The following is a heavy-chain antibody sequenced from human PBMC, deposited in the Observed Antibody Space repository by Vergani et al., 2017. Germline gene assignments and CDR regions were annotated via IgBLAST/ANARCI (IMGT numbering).Heavy chain of an antibody. CDR3: AKVGLDYGDSGADI. CDR2: ISGSGGST. D-gene: IGHD4-17*01. Sequence: EVQLVESGGGLVQPGRSLRLSCAASGFTFDDYAMHWVRQAPGKGLEWVSGISGSGGSTYYADSVKGRFTISRDNSKNTLYLQMNSLRAEDTAVYYCAKVGLDYGDSGADIWGQGTMVTVSS. V-gene: IGHV3-23*04. J-gene: IGHJ3*02. CDR1: GFTFDDYA.